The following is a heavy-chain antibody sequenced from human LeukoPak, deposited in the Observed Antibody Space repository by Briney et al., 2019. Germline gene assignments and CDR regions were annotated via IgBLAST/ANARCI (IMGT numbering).Heavy chain of an antibody. CDR1: GFTFSSYG. V-gene: IGHV3-33*08. CDR3: VRRGSKTYDFDY. Sequence: GGSLKLSCAASGFTFSSYGMHWVRQAPGKGLEWVAVIWSDGSQKYYADSVKGRFTISRDNSKETLDLQINSLRAEDTALYYCVRRGSKTYDFDYWGQGTLVTVSS. J-gene: IGHJ4*02. CDR2: IWSDGSQK. D-gene: IGHD3-16*01.